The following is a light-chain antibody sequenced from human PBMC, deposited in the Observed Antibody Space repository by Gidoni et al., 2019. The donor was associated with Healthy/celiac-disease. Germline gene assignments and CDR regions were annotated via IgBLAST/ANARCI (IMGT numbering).Light chain of an antibody. V-gene: IGKV1-39*01. Sequence: DFQPTQSPSSLSASVGDRATITCRASQSISSYLHWYQQKPGKAPKLLIYNASSLQSEVPSRFSGSGSGTEFTLTISSLQPEDFATYYCQQSNSTPRTFGEGTKLEIK. CDR1: QSISSY. CDR2: NAS. CDR3: QQSNSTPRT. J-gene: IGKJ2*01.